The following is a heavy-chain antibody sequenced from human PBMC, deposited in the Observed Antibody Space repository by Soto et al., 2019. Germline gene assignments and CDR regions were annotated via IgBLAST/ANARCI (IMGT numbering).Heavy chain of an antibody. V-gene: IGHV1-69*12. CDR2: IIHIFGTA. D-gene: IGHD2-21*02. CDR1: GVTFSSYA. J-gene: IGHJ4*02. CDR3: ASLTAVVTD. Sequence: QVQLVQSGAEVKKPGSSVKVSCKASGVTFSSYALSRVRQAPGQGLEWMGGIIHIFGTANYAQKFQGSVTITADESTSTAYMELSSLIAEDTAVYYCASLTAVVTDWGQGTLVTVSS.